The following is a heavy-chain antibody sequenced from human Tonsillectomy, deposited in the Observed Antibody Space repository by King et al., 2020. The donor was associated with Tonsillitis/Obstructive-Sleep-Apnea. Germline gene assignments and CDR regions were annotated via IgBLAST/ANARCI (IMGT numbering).Heavy chain of an antibody. J-gene: IGHJ6*03. D-gene: IGHD3-3*01. CDR2: ISADNVNT. Sequence: QLVQSGAEVKKPGASVKVSCKASGYTFTRYGINWVRQALGQGLEGMGWISADNVNTNYAQKLQGRVTRTTDTSTTTAYMELRSLRSDDTAVYYCASTTIFGVVIYYMDVWGKGTTVTVSS. V-gene: IGHV1-18*01. CDR3: ASTTIFGVVIYYMDV. CDR1: GYTFTRYG.